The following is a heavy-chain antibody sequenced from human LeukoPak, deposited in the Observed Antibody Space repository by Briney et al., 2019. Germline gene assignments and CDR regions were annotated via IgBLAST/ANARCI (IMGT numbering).Heavy chain of an antibody. CDR3: ARSYTVTTYYYMDV. J-gene: IGHJ6*03. Sequence: GGSLRLSCAASGFTFSSYGMHWVRQAPGKGLEWVAFIRYDGSNKYYADSVKGRFTISRDNSKNTLYLQMNSLRAEDTAVYYCARSYTVTTYYYMDVWGKGTTVTISS. CDR2: IRYDGSNK. V-gene: IGHV3-30*02. CDR1: GFTFSSYG. D-gene: IGHD4-11*01.